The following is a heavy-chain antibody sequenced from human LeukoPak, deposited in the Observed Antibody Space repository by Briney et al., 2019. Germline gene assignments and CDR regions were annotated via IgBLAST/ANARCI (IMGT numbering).Heavy chain of an antibody. D-gene: IGHD3-3*01. CDR2: ISSSGSTI. Sequence: PGGSLRLSCAASGFTFSSYEMNWVRQAPGKGLEWVSYISSSGSTIYYADSVKGRFTISRDNAKNSLYLQMNSLRAEDTAVYYCARAFGYDFWSGYPPYYFDYWGQGTLVTVSS. V-gene: IGHV3-48*03. CDR1: GFTFSSYE. J-gene: IGHJ4*02. CDR3: ARAFGYDFWSGYPPYYFDY.